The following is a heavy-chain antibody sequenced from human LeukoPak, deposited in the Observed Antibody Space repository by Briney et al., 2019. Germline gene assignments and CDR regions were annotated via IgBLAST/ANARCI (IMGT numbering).Heavy chain of an antibody. V-gene: IGHV3-30*03. CDR2: ISYDGSNK. CDR3: VTLDAFDI. CDR1: GFTFSSYG. Sequence: GGSLRLSCAASGFTFSSYGMHWVRQAPGKGLEWVAVISYDGSNKYYADSVKGRFTISRDNSKNTLYLQMNSLRAEDTAVYYCVTLDAFDIWGQGTMITVSS. J-gene: IGHJ3*02.